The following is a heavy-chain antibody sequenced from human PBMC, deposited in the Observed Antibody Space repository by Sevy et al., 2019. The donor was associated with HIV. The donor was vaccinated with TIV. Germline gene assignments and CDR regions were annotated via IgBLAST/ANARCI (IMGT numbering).Heavy chain of an antibody. J-gene: IGHJ4*02. CDR1: GFNFSTYA. CDR2: ISHDERTT. D-gene: IGHD1-1*01. CDR3: ARDPGNSGNY. V-gene: IGHV3-30*04. Sequence: GGSLRLSCAASGFNFSTYAMHWLRQAPGKGLEWVAVISHDERTTYYADSVKGRFTISRDNSKNTLYLQMDSLRPEDTTIYYCARDPGNSGNYWGQGTLVTVSS.